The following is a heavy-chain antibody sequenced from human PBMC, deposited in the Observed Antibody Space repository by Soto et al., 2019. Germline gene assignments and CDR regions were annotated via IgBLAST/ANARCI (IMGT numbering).Heavy chain of an antibody. Sequence: QVQLQESDPGLVKPSGTLSLTCAVSGGSISSSYWWSWVRQPPGKGLEWIGEIYHSGSTNYNPSLKSRVTTSVDKSKNQFSLKLSSVTAADTAVYYCARGSSWGRFDPWGQGTLVTVSS. CDR1: GGSISSSYW. V-gene: IGHV4-4*02. CDR2: IYHSGST. J-gene: IGHJ5*02. D-gene: IGHD6-13*01. CDR3: ARGSSWGRFDP.